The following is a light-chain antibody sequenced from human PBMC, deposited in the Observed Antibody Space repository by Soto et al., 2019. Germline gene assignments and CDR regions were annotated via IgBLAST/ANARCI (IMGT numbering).Light chain of an antibody. CDR3: QQYDSWPPSYT. Sequence: EIVMTQSPATLSVSLGDRATLSCRASQSVGSYLAWYQQKPGQAPSLLIYGASTRATGIPARFSGSGSETDFTLTISSLQSEDFAVYYCQQYDSWPPSYTFGHGTKLEIK. CDR1: QSVGSY. V-gene: IGKV3-15*01. CDR2: GAS. J-gene: IGKJ2*01.